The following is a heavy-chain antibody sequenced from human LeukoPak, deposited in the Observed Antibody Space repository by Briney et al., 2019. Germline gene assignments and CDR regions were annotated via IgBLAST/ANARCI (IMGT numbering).Heavy chain of an antibody. CDR3: IRQDSSIDY. CDR2: IRSKANSYAT. J-gene: IGHJ4*02. CDR1: GFTFSGSA. Sequence: TGGSPRLSCAASGFTFSGSAMHWVRQASGKGLEWVGHIRSKANSYATAYAASVKGRFTISRDDLKNTAYLQMNSLKTEDTAVYYCIRQDSSIDYWGQGTLVTVSS. V-gene: IGHV3-73*01. D-gene: IGHD5-18*01.